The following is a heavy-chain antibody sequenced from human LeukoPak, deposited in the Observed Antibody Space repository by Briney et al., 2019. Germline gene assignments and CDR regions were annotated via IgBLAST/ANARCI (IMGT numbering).Heavy chain of an antibody. J-gene: IGHJ4*02. V-gene: IGHV3-9*01. Sequence: HPGGSLRLSCAASGFTFDDYVMHWVRQAPGKDLEWVSGISWNSGTMTYADSVKGRFTISRDNAKNSLYLQMNSLRAEDTAVYYCAREQQARSTSCYFDYWGQGTLVTVSS. CDR1: GFTFDDYV. CDR3: AREQQARSTSCYFDY. D-gene: IGHD2-2*01. CDR2: ISWNSGTM.